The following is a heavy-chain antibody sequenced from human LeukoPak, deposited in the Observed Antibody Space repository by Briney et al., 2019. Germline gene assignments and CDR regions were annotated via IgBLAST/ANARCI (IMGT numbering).Heavy chain of an antibody. CDR3: ARRSSIMGSCLYYFDY. Sequence: SETLSLTCTVSGGSISSYYWSWIRQPPGKGLEWIGYIYYSGSTNYNPSLKSRVTISVDTSKNQFSLKLSSVTAADTAVYYCARRSSIMGSCLYYFDYWGQGTLVTVSS. V-gene: IGHV4-59*01. CDR2: IYYSGST. CDR1: GGSISSYY. J-gene: IGHJ4*02. D-gene: IGHD1-26*01.